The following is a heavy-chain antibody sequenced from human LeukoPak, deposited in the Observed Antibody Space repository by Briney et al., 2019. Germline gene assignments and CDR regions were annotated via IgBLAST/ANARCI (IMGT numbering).Heavy chain of an antibody. J-gene: IGHJ3*02. CDR2: SSSSGSTI. V-gene: IGHV3-11*01. D-gene: IGHD3-3*02. Sequence: GGSLRLSCAASGFTLSDYYMSWIRQAPGEGLEWISYSSSSGSTIYYADSVKGRFTISRDNSRNTLYLQMNSLRAEDTAVYYCATLAAFDIWGQGIMVTVSS. CDR1: GFTLSDYY. CDR3: ATLAAFDI.